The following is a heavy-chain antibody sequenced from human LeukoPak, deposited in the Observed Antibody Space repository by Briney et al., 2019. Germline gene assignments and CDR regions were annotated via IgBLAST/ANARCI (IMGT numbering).Heavy chain of an antibody. CDR3: ARGGGLDV. CDR2: INHNGNVN. Sequence: GGSLRLSCAASGFTFSSYWMNWARQAPGKGVEWVASINHNGNVNYYVDSVKGRFTISRDNAKNSLYLQMSNLRAEDTAVYFCARGGGLDVWGQGATVTVSS. J-gene: IGHJ6*02. CDR1: GFTFSSYW. D-gene: IGHD3-16*01. V-gene: IGHV3-7*03.